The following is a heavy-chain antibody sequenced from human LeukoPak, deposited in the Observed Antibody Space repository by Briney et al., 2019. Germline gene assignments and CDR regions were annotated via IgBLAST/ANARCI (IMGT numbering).Heavy chain of an antibody. D-gene: IGHD3-22*01. Sequence: GGSLRLSCAASGFTFSSYGMHWVRQAPGKGLEWVAVIWYDGSSKYYADSVKGRFTISRDNSKNTLYLQMNSLRAEDTAVYYCARAPHYYDSSGYSKNSYAFDIWGQGTMVTVSS. J-gene: IGHJ3*02. CDR3: ARAPHYYDSSGYSKNSYAFDI. CDR2: IWYDGSSK. V-gene: IGHV3-33*01. CDR1: GFTFSSYG.